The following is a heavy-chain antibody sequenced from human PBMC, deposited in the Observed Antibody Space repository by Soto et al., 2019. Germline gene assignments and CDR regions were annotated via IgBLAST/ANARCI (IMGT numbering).Heavy chain of an antibody. CDR1: GYTLTELS. CDR2: FDPEDGET. J-gene: IGHJ3*02. V-gene: IGHV1-24*01. Sequence: ASVKVSCKVSGYTLTELSMHWVRQAPGKGLEWMGGFDPEDGETIYAQKFQGRVTMTEDTSTDTAYMELSSLRSGDTAVYYCATEAYCSGGSCTAFDIWGQGTMVTVSS. CDR3: ATEAYCSGGSCTAFDI. D-gene: IGHD2-15*01.